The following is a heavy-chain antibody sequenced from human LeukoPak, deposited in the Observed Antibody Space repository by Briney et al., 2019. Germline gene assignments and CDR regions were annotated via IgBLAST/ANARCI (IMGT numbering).Heavy chain of an antibody. CDR2: IQYDGSNK. CDR3: AKDPDY. CDR1: GFTFSSYG. Sequence: PGGSLRLSCVASGFTFSSYGMHWVRQAPGKGLEWVAFIQYDGSNKYFADSVKGRFAISRDNSKKTLYLQMNSLRAGDTAVYYCAKDPDYWGQGTLVTVFS. J-gene: IGHJ4*02. V-gene: IGHV3-30*02.